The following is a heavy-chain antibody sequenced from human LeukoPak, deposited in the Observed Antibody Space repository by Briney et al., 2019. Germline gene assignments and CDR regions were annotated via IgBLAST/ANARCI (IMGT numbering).Heavy chain of an antibody. CDR1: GFTVSSNY. D-gene: IGHD2-8*01. CDR3: ARATNGAFDI. J-gene: IGHJ3*02. Sequence: GGSLRLSCAASGFTVSSNYMSWVRQAPGKGLEWVSSISSSSSYIYYADSVKGRFTISRDNAKNSLYLQMNSLRAEDTAVYYCARATNGAFDIWGQGTMVTVSS. V-gene: IGHV3-21*01. CDR2: ISSSSSYI.